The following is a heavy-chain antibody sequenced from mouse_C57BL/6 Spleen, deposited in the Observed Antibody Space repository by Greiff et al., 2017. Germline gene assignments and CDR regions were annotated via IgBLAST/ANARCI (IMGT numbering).Heavy chain of an antibody. J-gene: IGHJ2*01. V-gene: IGHV1-55*01. Sequence: VQLQQPGAELVKPGASVKMSCKASGYTFTSYWITWVKQRPGQGLEWIGDIYPGSGSTNYNQKFKGKATLTVDKSSSTAYMELRSLTSEDTAVYYCARVGYSNYFDYWGQGTTLTVSS. D-gene: IGHD2-5*01. CDR3: ARVGYSNYFDY. CDR1: GYTFTSYW. CDR2: IYPGSGST.